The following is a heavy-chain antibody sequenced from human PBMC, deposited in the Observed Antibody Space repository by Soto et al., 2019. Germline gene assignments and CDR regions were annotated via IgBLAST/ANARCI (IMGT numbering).Heavy chain of an antibody. CDR3: AKRRGAGGHFDY. CDR1: GFTFSSYA. Sequence: PGGSLRLSCAASGFTFSSYAMGWVRQGPGKGLEWVAVVSIGGSTHYADYVRGRNTISRDNSKNTLSMQKNNMTAEGTAVYFCAKRRGAGGHFDYWGQGALVTVSS. CDR2: VSIGGST. J-gene: IGHJ4*02. V-gene: IGHV3-23*01. D-gene: IGHD2-15*01.